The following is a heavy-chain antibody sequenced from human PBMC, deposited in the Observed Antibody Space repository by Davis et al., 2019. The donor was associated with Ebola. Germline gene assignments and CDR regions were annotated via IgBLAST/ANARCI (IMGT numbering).Heavy chain of an antibody. Sequence: AASVKVSCKASGYSFTTYGMNWVRQAPGQGLEWMGWININTGNPTYAQGFTGRFVFSLDTSVSTAYLQITSLKAEDTAVYYCARDRAYYGMDVWGQGTTVTVSS. CDR3: ARDRAYYGMDV. CDR2: ININTGNP. V-gene: IGHV7-4-1*02. CDR1: GYSFTTYG. J-gene: IGHJ6*02. D-gene: IGHD3-10*01.